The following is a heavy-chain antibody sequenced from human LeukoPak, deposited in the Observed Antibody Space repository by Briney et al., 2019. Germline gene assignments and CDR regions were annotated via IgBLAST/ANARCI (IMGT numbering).Heavy chain of an antibody. CDR2: ISYDGSNK. J-gene: IGHJ4*02. D-gene: IGHD6-19*01. Sequence: GSLRLSCAASGFTFSSYAMHWVRQAPGKGLEWVAVISYDGSNKYYADSVKGRFTISRDNFKNTLYLQMNTLRAEDMAVYYCARSPHIGGWYYQVDYWGQGTLVTVSS. V-gene: IGHV3-30*04. CDR1: GFTFSSYA. CDR3: ARSPHIGGWYYQVDY.